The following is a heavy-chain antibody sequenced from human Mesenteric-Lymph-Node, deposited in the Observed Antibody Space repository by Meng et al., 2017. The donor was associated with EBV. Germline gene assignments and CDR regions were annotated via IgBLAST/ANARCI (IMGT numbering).Heavy chain of an antibody. Sequence: QEQRQEPGPGLAKPSGTLSLTCAVSGGPISSSYWWIWVRQPPGKGLEWIGEIYHSGSTNYNPSLKSRVTISLDKSKNQFSLKLSSVTAADTAVYYCARAPLYGDDDWFDPWGQGTLVTVSS. CDR1: GGPISSSYW. CDR2: IYHSGST. J-gene: IGHJ5*02. D-gene: IGHD4-17*01. CDR3: ARAPLYGDDDWFDP. V-gene: IGHV4-4*02.